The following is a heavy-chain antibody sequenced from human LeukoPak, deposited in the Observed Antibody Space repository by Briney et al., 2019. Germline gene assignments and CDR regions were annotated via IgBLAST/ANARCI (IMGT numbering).Heavy chain of an antibody. D-gene: IGHD3-9*01. CDR2: INPNSGGT. CDR3: ARTFGNILTGYYPDY. V-gene: IGHV1-2*02. Sequence: ASVKVSCKASGYTFTGYYMHWVRQAPGQGLEWMGWINPNSGGTNYAQKFQGRVTMTRDTSISTAYMELSRLRSDDTAVYYCARTFGNILTGYYPDYWGQGTLVTASS. CDR1: GYTFTGYY. J-gene: IGHJ4*02.